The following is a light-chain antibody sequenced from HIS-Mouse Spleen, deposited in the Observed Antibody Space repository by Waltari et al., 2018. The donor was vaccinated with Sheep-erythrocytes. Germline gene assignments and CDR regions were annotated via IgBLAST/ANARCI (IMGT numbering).Light chain of an antibody. CDR2: AAS. CDR3: QQSYSTPQFT. J-gene: IGKJ3*01. Sequence: DIQMTQSPSSLSASVGDRVTITCRASQSISSYLNWYQQKPGKAPKLLIYAASSLQSGVPSRFSGIVSGTDFTLTISSLQPEDFATYYCQQSYSTPQFTFGPGTKVDIK. CDR1: QSISSY. V-gene: IGKV1-39*01.